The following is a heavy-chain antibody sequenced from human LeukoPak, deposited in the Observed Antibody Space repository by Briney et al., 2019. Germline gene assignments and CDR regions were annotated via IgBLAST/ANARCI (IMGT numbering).Heavy chain of an antibody. D-gene: IGHD6-13*01. CDR1: GASISSDY. CDR2: IYYSGST. J-gene: IGHJ5*02. CDR3: AVMYSSSWYWFDP. V-gene: IGHV4-59*08. Sequence: SETLSLTCTVSGASISSDYWNWIRQPPGKGLKWIGYIYYSGSTNYIPSLKSRVTISVDTSKNQFSLKLSSVTAADTAVYYCAVMYSSSWYWFDPWGQGTLVTVS.